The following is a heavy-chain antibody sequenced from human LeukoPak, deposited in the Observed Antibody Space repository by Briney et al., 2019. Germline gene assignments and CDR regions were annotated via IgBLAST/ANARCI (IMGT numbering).Heavy chain of an antibody. V-gene: IGHV1-69*02. J-gene: IGHJ3*02. CDR2: ITPILGIA. Sequence: SVKVSCKASGGTFSSYTISWVRQAPGQGLEWMGRITPILGIANYAQKFQGRVTITADKSTSTAYMELSSLRSEDTAVYYCARPLGYCSSTSCYKRDDAFDIWGQGTMVTVSS. CDR3: ARPLGYCSSTSCYKRDDAFDI. CDR1: GGTFSSYT. D-gene: IGHD2-2*02.